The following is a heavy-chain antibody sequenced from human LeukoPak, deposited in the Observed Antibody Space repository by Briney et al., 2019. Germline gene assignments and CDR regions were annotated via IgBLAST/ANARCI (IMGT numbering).Heavy chain of an antibody. CDR1: GFTFSTYW. V-gene: IGHV3-7*01. CDR2: IKRDGSEK. D-gene: IGHD1-26*01. J-gene: IGHJ4*02. Sequence: GGSLRLSCAASGFTFSTYWMSWVRQAPGKGLEWVANIKRDGSEKYYMDSVKGRFTISRDNAKNSLYLQMNSLRAEDTAIYYCARGERGSYAPGFDYWGQGTLFTVSS. CDR3: ARGERGSYAPGFDY.